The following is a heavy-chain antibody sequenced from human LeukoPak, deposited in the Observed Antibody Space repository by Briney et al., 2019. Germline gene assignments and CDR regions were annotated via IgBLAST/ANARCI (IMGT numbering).Heavy chain of an antibody. D-gene: IGHD6-19*01. CDR3: ARSRWLDAFDY. Sequence: SETLSLTCAVYGGSFSGYYWSWIRQPPGKGLEWIGEINHSGSTNYNPSLKSRVTISVDTSKNQFSLKLSSVTAADTAVYYCARSRWLDAFDYWGQGTLVTVSS. J-gene: IGHJ4*02. CDR1: GGSFSGYY. CDR2: INHSGST. V-gene: IGHV4-34*01.